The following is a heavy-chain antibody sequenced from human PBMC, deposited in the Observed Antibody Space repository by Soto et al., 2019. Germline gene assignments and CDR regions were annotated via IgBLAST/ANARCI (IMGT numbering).Heavy chain of an antibody. CDR1: GGSIRSGGHC. V-gene: IGHV4-31*03. J-gene: IGHJ6*03. CDR3: ARWLEEYTTEGYYYYYYMDV. CDR2: IYYSGST. Sequence: LSLTCTVSGGSIRSGGHCWSWIRQHPGKGLEWIGYIYYSGSTYYNPSLKSRVNISVDTSKNQFSLKLSSVTAADTAVYYCARWLEEYTTEGYYYYYYMDVWGKGTTVTVSS. D-gene: IGHD2-2*02.